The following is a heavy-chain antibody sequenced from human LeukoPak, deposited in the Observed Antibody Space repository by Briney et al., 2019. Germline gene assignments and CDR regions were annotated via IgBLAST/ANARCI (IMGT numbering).Heavy chain of an antibody. CDR2: IGGGDENT. D-gene: IGHD1-14*01. CDR1: GFTFNSYA. Sequence: GGSLRLSCAASGFTFNSYAMSWVRQAPGKGLEWVSTIGGGDENTYSADSVKGRFTISRDNSKNTVYLHVKSLRAEDAAVYFCAKVLTGSQDYWGQGTLVTVSS. V-gene: IGHV3-23*01. CDR3: AKVLTGSQDY. J-gene: IGHJ4*02.